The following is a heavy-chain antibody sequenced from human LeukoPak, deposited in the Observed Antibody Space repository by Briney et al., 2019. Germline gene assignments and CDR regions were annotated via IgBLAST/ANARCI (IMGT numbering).Heavy chain of an antibody. J-gene: IGHJ4*02. D-gene: IGHD6-19*01. CDR3: ARYGGGWSFDY. V-gene: IGHV6-1*01. CDR1: GDIVSNDNAV. CDR2: TYYRSNLYY. Sequence: SQTLSLTCAISGDIVSNDNAVWNWVRQARSRGLEWLVRTYYRSNLYYDYPVSEKSRITFNVDTSKNHFSLHLNSVSPEDTAVYYCARYGGGWSFDYWGQGTLVTVSS.